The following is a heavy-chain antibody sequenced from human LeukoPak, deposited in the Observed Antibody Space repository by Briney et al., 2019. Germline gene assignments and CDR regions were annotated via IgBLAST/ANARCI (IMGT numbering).Heavy chain of an antibody. Sequence: SQTLPLTCTVSGGSISSVGYYWSWIRQPPGKGLEWIGEINHSGSTNYNPSLKSRVTISVDTSKNQFSLKLSSVTAADTAVYYCARGVGATFGNWGQGTLVTVSS. CDR2: INHSGST. CDR1: GGSISSVGYY. V-gene: IGHV4-34*01. CDR3: ARGVGATFGN. J-gene: IGHJ4*02. D-gene: IGHD1-26*01.